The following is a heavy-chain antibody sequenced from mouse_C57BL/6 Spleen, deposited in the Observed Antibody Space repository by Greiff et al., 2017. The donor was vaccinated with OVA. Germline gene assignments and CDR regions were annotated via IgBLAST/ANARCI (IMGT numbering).Heavy chain of an antibody. Sequence: QVQLKQPGAELVKPGASVKLSCKASGYTFTSYWMQWVKQRPGQGLEWIGEIDPSDSYTNYNQKFKGKATLTVDTSSSTAYMQLSSLTSEDSAGYYCASPYDYDEGWFAYWGQGTLVTVSA. J-gene: IGHJ3*01. CDR3: ASPYDYDEGWFAY. V-gene: IGHV1-50*01. CDR2: IDPSDSYT. CDR1: GYTFTSYW. D-gene: IGHD2-4*01.